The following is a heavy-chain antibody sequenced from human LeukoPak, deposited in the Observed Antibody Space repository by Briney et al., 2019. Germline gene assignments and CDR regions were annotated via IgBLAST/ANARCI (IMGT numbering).Heavy chain of an antibody. D-gene: IGHD1-26*01. CDR2: IYYSGST. J-gene: IGHJ4*02. CDR3: ARSQWEHGTDY. V-gene: IGHV4-59*08. Sequence: SETLSLTCTVSGGSISSYYWSWIRQPPGKGLEWIGYIYYSGSTNYNPSLKSRVTISVDTSKNQFSLKLSSVTAADTAVYYCARSQWEHGTDYWGQGTLVTVSS. CDR1: GGSISSYY.